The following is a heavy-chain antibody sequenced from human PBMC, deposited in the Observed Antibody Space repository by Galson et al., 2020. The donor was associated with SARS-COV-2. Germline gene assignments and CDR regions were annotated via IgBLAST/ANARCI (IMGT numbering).Heavy chain of an antibody. CDR2: ISHSGGT. D-gene: IGHD4-17*01. Sequence: SETLSLTCAVSGTSISSGSYSWNWIRQPPGKGLEWIGYISHSGGTYYNPSLKSRVTISGDRSKNQFSLRLSSVTAADTAVYYCARLYYGEYAAEAFDSWGPGTRGTVAS. V-gene: IGHV4-30-2*01. CDR3: ARLYYGEYAAEAFDS. J-gene: IGHJ3*02. CDR1: GTSISSGSYS.